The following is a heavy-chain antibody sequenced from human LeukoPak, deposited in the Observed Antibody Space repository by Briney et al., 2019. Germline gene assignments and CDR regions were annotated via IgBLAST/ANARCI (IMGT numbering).Heavy chain of an antibody. J-gene: IGHJ4*02. Sequence: ASVKVSCKASGYTFTSYAMNWVRQAPGQGLEWMGWINTNTGNPTYAQGFTGRFVFSLDTSVSTAYLQISILKAEDTAVYYCARVKYDYVWGSYRYTESWGQGTLVTVSS. CDR3: ARVKYDYVWGSYRYTES. V-gene: IGHV7-4-1*02. D-gene: IGHD3-16*02. CDR1: GYTFTSYA. CDR2: INTNTGNP.